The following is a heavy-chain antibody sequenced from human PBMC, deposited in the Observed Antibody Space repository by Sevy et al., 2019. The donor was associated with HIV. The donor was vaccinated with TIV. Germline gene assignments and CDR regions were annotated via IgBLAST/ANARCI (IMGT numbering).Heavy chain of an antibody. Sequence: GGSLRLSCAASRFTFSDYYMSWIRQAPGKGLEWVSYISSGGTTMYYADSLKGRFTISRDNSKNTLYLQMNSLRAEDTAVYYCAKEAEFYHYWGQGTLVTVSS. D-gene: IGHD2-15*01. CDR3: AKEAEFYHY. J-gene: IGHJ4*02. CDR1: RFTFSDYY. CDR2: ISSGGTTM. V-gene: IGHV3-11*01.